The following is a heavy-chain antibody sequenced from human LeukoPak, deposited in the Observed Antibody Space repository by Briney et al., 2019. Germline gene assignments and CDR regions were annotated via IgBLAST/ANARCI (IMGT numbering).Heavy chain of an antibody. CDR2: IGNSGDRT. CDR3: AKDPNKQPPDY. J-gene: IGHJ4*02. V-gene: IGHV3-23*01. Sequence: PGGSLRLSCAASGFTFSSYAMSWVRQAPGKGPEWVSGIGNSGDRTFYADSVKGRFTISRDNSKNTLYLQMNSLRAEDTAVYYCAKDPNKQPPDYWGQGTLVTVSS. CDR1: GFTFSSYA. D-gene: IGHD6-13*01.